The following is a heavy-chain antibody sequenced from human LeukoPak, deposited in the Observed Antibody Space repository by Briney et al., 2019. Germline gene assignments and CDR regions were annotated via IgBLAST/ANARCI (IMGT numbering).Heavy chain of an antibody. CDR2: VFSSGST. V-gene: IGHV4-59*01. CDR3: TRRRRDGYNFDL. J-gene: IGHJ4*02. Sequence: SETLSLTCTVSGGSISSYYWSWIRQPPGKGREWIGYVFSSGSTTYNPSLKSRVTISVDTSKNQFSLELSSVTAADTAMYYCTRRRRDGYNFDLWGQGTLVTVSS. D-gene: IGHD5-24*01. CDR1: GGSISSYY.